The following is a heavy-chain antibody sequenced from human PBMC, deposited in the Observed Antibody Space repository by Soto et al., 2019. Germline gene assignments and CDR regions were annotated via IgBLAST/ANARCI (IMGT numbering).Heavy chain of an antibody. D-gene: IGHD4-17*01. J-gene: IGHJ3*02. CDR3: ATRPLRRLTGYAFDI. Sequence: PSETLSLTCAVYGGSFSGYYWSWIRQPPGKGLEWIGEINHSGSTNYNPSLKSRVTISVDTSKNQFSLKLSSVTAADTAVYYRATRPLRRLTGYAFDIWGQGTMVTVSS. V-gene: IGHV4-34*01. CDR1: GGSFSGYY. CDR2: INHSGST.